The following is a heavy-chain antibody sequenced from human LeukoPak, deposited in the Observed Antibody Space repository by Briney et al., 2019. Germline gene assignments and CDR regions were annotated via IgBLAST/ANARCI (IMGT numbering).Heavy chain of an antibody. V-gene: IGHV3-15*01. CDR2: IKSKTDGGTT. J-gene: IGHJ4*02. D-gene: IGHD6-13*01. CDR1: GFTFSNAW. CDR3: TTSWRLTYYFDY. Sequence: GGSLRLSCAASGFTFSNAWMTWVRRAPGKGLEWVGRIKSKTDGGTTEYAAPVKGRFTISRDDSKNTLYLQMNSLKTEDTAVYYCTTSWRLTYYFDYWGQGTLVTVSS.